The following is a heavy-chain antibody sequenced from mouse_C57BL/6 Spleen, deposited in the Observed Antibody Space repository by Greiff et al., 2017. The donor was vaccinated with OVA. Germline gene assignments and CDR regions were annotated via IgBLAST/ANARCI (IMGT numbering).Heavy chain of an antibody. D-gene: IGHD2-10*01. CDR1: GFTFSSYA. V-gene: IGHV5-9-1*02. J-gene: IGHJ4*01. Sequence: EVKLVESGEGLVKPGGSLKLSCAASGFTFSSYAMSWVRQTPEKRLEWVAYISSGGDYIYYADTVKGRFTISSDNARNTLYLQMSSLKSEDTAMYYCTRASYPYAMDYWGQGTSVTVSS. CDR2: ISSGGDYI. CDR3: TRASYPYAMDY.